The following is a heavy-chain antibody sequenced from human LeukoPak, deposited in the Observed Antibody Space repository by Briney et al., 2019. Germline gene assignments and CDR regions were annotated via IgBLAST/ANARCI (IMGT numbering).Heavy chain of an antibody. Sequence: GGSLRLSCAASGFSFSSYGMSWVRQAPGKGLEWVSGLSGSGESTYYADSVKGRFTISRDNSRNTLYLQMRSLRSEDTAVYYCASDDALETWGQGTRVTVSS. J-gene: IGHJ3*02. CDR1: GFSFSSYG. V-gene: IGHV3-23*01. CDR3: ASDDALET. CDR2: LSGSGEST.